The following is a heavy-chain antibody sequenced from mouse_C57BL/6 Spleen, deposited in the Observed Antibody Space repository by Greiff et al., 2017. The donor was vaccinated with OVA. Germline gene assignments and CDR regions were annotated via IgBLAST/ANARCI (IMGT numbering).Heavy chain of an antibody. Sequence: VQLVESGPGLVAPSPSLSITCTVSGFSLTSYGVSWVRQPPGKGLEWLGVIWGDGSTTFHSALISRLSISKDNSNSQDILKLNLLQTDDTASYYCARYYSNPYAMDYWGQGTSGTVSS. V-gene: IGHV2-3*01. CDR1: GFSLTSYG. CDR2: IWGDGST. CDR3: ARYYSNPYAMDY. D-gene: IGHD2-5*01. J-gene: IGHJ4*01.